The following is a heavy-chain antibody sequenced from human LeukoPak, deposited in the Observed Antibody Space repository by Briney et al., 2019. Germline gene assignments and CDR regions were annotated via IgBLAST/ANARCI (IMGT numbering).Heavy chain of an antibody. CDR3: ARRGRFGGRDGGEGFDL. D-gene: IGHD3-16*01. V-gene: IGHV4-30-4*01. CDR2: IYYSGST. J-gene: IGHJ3*01. Sequence: ASETLSLTCTVSGGSISSGDYYWSWIRQPPGKGLEWIGYIYYSGSTYYNPSLKSRVTISVDTSKNQFSLKLSSVTAADTAVYYCARRGRFGGRDGGEGFDLWGQGTMVTVSS. CDR1: GGSISSGDYY.